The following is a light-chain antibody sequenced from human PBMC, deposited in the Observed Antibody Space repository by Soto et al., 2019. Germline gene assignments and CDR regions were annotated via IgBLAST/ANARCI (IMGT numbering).Light chain of an antibody. J-gene: IGKJ4*01. Sequence: EIVMTQSPDSLSVSLGERATLSCRASQSVSSYLAWYQQKPGQAPRLLIYGASTRATGVPARFSASGSGTELTLTISSLQSEDFAVYYWQQYNYWSPLTFGGGTKVAIK. CDR2: GAS. CDR3: QQYNYWSPLT. CDR1: QSVSSY. V-gene: IGKV3-15*01.